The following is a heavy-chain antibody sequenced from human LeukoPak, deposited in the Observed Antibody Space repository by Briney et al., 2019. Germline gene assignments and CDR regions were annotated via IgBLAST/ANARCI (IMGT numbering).Heavy chain of an antibody. V-gene: IGHV1-2*02. CDR3: ARGYYYYYYYMDV. Sequence: GASVKVSCKASGYMFSSYGISWVRQAPGQGLEWMGWISANSGGTNYAQKFQGRVTMTRDTSISTAYMELSRLRSDDTAVYYCARGYYYYYYYMDVWGKGTTVTISS. CDR1: GYMFSSYG. CDR2: ISANSGGT. J-gene: IGHJ6*03.